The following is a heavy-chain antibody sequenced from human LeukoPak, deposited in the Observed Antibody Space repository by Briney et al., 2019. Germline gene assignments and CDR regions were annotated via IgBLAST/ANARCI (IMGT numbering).Heavy chain of an antibody. CDR1: GFTFSSFG. J-gene: IGHJ6*02. CDR3: ARFTQYYNYGLDL. V-gene: IGHV3-30*03. Sequence: GGSLRLSCAASGFTFSSFGMNWVRQAPGKGLEWVAVISYDGSNKYYVDSVKGRFTISRDNSKNTLYLQMNSLRGEDTAVYYCARFTQYYNYGLDLWGQGTTVTVSS. CDR2: ISYDGSNK.